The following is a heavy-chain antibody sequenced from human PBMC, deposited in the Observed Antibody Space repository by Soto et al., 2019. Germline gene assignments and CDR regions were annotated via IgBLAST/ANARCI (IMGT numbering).Heavy chain of an antibody. CDR2: VSWNSRTI. D-gene: IGHD6-13*01. CDR1: GFTFDDHA. J-gene: IGHJ6*02. Sequence: EVQLVESGGGLVQPGRSLRLSCAVSGFTFDDHAMHWVRQAPGKGLEWVSSVSWNSRTIGYADSVKGRFTISRDNAGNSLYLQMNSLRAEDTALYYCTKDFGAGGYLAVYGMDVWGQGTTVIVSS. V-gene: IGHV3-9*01. CDR3: TKDFGAGGYLAVYGMDV.